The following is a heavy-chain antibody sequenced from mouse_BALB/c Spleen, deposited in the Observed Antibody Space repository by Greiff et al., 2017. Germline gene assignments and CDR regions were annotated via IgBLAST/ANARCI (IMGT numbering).Heavy chain of an antibody. V-gene: IGHV14-3*02. CDR1: GFNIKDTY. Sequence: EVQLQQSGAELVKPGASVKLSCTASGFNIKDTYMHWVKQRPEQGLEWIGRIDPANGNTKYDPKFQGKATITADTSSNTAYLQLSSLTSEDTAVYYCALYYDYDEGSLPWFAYWGQGTLVTVSA. J-gene: IGHJ3*01. CDR3: ALYYDYDEGSLPWFAY. CDR2: IDPANGNT. D-gene: IGHD2-4*01.